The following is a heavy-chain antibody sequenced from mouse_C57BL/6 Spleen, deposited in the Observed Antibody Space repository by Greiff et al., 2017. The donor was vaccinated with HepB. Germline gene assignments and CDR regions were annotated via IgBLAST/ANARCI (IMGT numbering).Heavy chain of an antibody. J-gene: IGHJ4*01. V-gene: IGHV1-4*01. CDR1: GYTFTSYT. CDR3: ARGGYAMDY. CDR2: INPSSGYT. Sequence: LVESGAELARPGASVKMSCKASGYTFTSYTMPWVKQRPGQGLEWIGYINPSSGYTKYNQKFKDKATLTADKSSSTAYMQLSSLTSEDSAVYYCARGGYAMDYWGQGTSVTVSS.